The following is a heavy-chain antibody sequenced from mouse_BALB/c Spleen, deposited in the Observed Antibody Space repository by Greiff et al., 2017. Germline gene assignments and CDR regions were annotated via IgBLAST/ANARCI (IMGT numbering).Heavy chain of an antibody. D-gene: IGHD2-2*01. CDR1: GYTFTSYW. Sequence: QVQLQQSGAELAKPGASVKMSCKASGYTFTSYWMHWVKQRPGQGLEWIGYINPSTGYTEYNQKFKDKATLTADKSSSTAYMQLSSLTSEDSAVYYCARGDYGYDWYFDVWGAGTTVTVSS. CDR2: INPSTGYT. V-gene: IGHV1-7*01. J-gene: IGHJ1*01. CDR3: ARGDYGYDWYFDV.